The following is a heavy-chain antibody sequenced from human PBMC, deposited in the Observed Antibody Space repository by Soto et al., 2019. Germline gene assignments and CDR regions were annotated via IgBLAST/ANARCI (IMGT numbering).Heavy chain of an antibody. Sequence: QVQLVQSGAEVKKPGASVKVSCKASGYTFTSYGIIWVRQAPGQGLEWMGWISTYNGNTNYAQKLQGRVTMTTDTSTSTAYMELRSLRSDDTAVYYGARSNGIAAAGTPFEYWGQGTLVTVSS. V-gene: IGHV1-18*01. D-gene: IGHD6-13*01. CDR1: GYTFTSYG. CDR3: ARSNGIAAAGTPFEY. CDR2: ISTYNGNT. J-gene: IGHJ4*02.